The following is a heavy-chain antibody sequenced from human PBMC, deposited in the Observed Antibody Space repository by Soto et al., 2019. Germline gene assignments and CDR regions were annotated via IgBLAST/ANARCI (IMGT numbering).Heavy chain of an antibody. CDR2: IYWDDDK. J-gene: IGHJ6*02. D-gene: IGHD3-10*01. V-gene: IGHV2-5*02. CDR1: GFSLSTSGVG. CDR3: AHSLYGSGYYYYGMDV. Sequence: QITLKESGPTLVKPTQTLTLTCTFSGFSLSTSGVGVGWIRQPPGKALEWLALIYWDDDKRYSPSLKSRLTIPNDTPKNQLVLTMTNMDPVDTATYYCAHSLYGSGYYYYGMDVWGQGTTVTVS.